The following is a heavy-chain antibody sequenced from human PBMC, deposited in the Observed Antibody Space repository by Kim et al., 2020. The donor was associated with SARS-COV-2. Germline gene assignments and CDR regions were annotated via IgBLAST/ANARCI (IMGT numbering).Heavy chain of an antibody. J-gene: IGHJ4*02. CDR1: GGSFSGYY. CDR3: ARGRAGSWFGEFHHFDH. V-gene: IGHV4-34*01. CDR2: INHSGST. D-gene: IGHD3-10*01. Sequence: SETLSLTCAVYGGSFSGYYWSWIRQPPGKGLEWIGEINHSGSTNYNPSLKSRVTISVDTSKNQFSLKLSSVTAADTAVYYCARGRAGSWFGEFHHFDHWGQGTLGPVSP.